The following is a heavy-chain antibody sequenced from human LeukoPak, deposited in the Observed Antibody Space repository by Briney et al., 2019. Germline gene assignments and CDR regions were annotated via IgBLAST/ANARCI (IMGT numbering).Heavy chain of an antibody. CDR3: AKDRHFHSTGLFDF. CDR1: GFTFRNYA. Sequence: GGSLRLSCAASGFTFRNYAMSWVRQVPGKGLEWVAIMGGSTGITYYADSVQGRSSISRGNSNNTVYLRMNSLRAEDTALYYCAKDRHFHSTGLFDFWGQGTLVTVSS. CDR2: MGGSTGIT. V-gene: IGHV3-23*01. D-gene: IGHD2-8*02. J-gene: IGHJ4*02.